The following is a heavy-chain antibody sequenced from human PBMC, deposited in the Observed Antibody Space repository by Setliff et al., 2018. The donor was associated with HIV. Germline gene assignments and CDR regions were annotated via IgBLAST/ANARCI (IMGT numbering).Heavy chain of an antibody. Sequence: PGGSLRFSCAASGFTFSNYWMHWARQAPGKGLVWVSRINSDESSTNYADSVKGRFTISRDNAKNTLYLQMNSLRAEDTAVYYCARAIAPPSYYYYYYMDVWGKGTTVTVSS. J-gene: IGHJ6*03. CDR3: ARAIAPPSYYYYYYMDV. V-gene: IGHV3-74*01. CDR2: INSDESST. D-gene: IGHD2-21*01. CDR1: GFTFSNYW.